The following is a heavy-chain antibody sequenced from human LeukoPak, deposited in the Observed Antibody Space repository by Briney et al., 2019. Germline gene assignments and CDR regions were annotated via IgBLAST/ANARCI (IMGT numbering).Heavy chain of an antibody. CDR2: INPNSGGT. Sequence: ASVKVSCKASGYTFTCYYMHWVRQAPGQGLEWMGWINPNSGGTNYAKKFQGRVTMTRDTYNSTAYMELSRLRSYDTAVYYCARTWSLIAARRWVNWFDPWGQGTLVTVSS. J-gene: IGHJ5*02. CDR1: GYTFTCYY. D-gene: IGHD6-6*01. V-gene: IGHV1-2*02. CDR3: ARTWSLIAARRWVNWFDP.